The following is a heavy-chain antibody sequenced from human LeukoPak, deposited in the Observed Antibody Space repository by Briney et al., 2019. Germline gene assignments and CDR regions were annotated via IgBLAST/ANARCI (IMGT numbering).Heavy chain of an antibody. Sequence: GASVKVSCKASGYTFTNYDINWVRQATGQGLEWMGWMNPNSGNTAYAQKLQGRVTITRNTSISTAYMELSRLRSDDTAVYYCARDGEDCSSTSCYDERSLGFDYWGQGTLVTVSS. D-gene: IGHD2-2*01. CDR3: ARDGEDCSSTSCYDERSLGFDY. CDR2: MNPNSGNT. CDR1: GYTFTNYD. V-gene: IGHV1-8*03. J-gene: IGHJ4*02.